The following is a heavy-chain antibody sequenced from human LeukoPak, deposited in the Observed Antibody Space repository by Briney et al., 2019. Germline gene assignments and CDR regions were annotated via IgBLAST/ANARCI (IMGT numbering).Heavy chain of an antibody. CDR3: ARVGYSSSWHSGSAFDI. CDR1: GFTFSSYE. J-gene: IGHJ3*02. V-gene: IGHV3-48*03. CDR2: ISNSDSTI. D-gene: IGHD2-2*01. Sequence: PGGSLRLSCAASGFTFSSYEMNWVRQAPGKGLEWVSYISNSDSTIKYADSVKGRFTISRDNAQNALYLRMNSLRADDTAVYYCARVGYSSSWHSGSAFDIWGQGTMVTVSS.